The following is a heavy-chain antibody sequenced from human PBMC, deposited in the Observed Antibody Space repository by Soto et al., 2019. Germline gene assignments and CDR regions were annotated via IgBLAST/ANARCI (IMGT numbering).Heavy chain of an antibody. CDR1: GVSISSSGYY. CDR3: ERPFSVYGDYGRYFDF. CDR2: IYYSGST. D-gene: IGHD4-17*01. Sequence: QLQLQESGPGLVKPSETLSLTCTVSGVSISSSGYYWGWIRQPPGKGMEWIGTIYYSGSTYYNPSLKSRVTISVDTSKNQFSLKLSSVTAADTAVYYCERPFSVYGDYGRYFDFWGQGNLVTVSS. J-gene: IGHJ4*02. V-gene: IGHV4-39*01.